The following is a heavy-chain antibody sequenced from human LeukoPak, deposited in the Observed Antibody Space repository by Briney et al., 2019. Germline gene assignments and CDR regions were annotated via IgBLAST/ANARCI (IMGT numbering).Heavy chain of an antibody. Sequence: SETLFLTCTVSGGSISSYYWSWIRQPPGKGLEWIGYIYYSGSTNYNPSLKSRVTISVDTSKNQFSLKLSSVTAADTAVYYCARLIRGWTLRDYYYGMDVWGQGTTVTVSS. CDR1: GGSISSYY. CDR3: ARLIRGWTLRDYYYGMDV. V-gene: IGHV4-59*01. D-gene: IGHD6-19*01. J-gene: IGHJ6*02. CDR2: IYYSGST.